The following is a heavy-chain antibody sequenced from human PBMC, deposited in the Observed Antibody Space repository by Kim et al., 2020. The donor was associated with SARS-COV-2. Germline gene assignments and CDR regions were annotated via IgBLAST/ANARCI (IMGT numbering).Heavy chain of an antibody. Sequence: ASVEVSCKASGYTFTSYDINWVRQATGQGLEWMGWMNPNSGNTGYAQKFQGRVTMTRNTSISTAYMELSSLRSEDTAVYYCARGRGSKQWLSTVRFDPWGQGTLVTVSS. V-gene: IGHV1-8*01. CDR3: ARGRGSKQWLSTVRFDP. D-gene: IGHD6-19*01. J-gene: IGHJ5*02. CDR1: GYTFTSYD. CDR2: MNPNSGNT.